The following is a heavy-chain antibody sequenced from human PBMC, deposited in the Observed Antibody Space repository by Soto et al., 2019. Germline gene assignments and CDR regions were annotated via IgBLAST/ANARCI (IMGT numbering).Heavy chain of an antibody. CDR1: GFTFSNYA. V-gene: IGHV3-23*01. D-gene: IGHD6-19*01. CDR3: AKDAVPRNGEWHWFDP. J-gene: IGHJ5*02. CDR2: IHGDGRNT. Sequence: EVQLLESGGGLVQPGGSLRLSCAASGFTFSNYAMSWVRQAPGKGLEWVSSIHGDGRNTYYADSVKGRFTISRDNSRNTLQLQMNSLRAEDTAIYYCAKDAVPRNGEWHWFDPWGQGTLVTVSS.